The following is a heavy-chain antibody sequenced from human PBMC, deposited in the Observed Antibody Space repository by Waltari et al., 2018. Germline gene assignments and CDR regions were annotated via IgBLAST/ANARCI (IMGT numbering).Heavy chain of an antibody. CDR2: IYYRGCA. CDR3: AREGSITGTTGGATWFDP. J-gene: IGHJ5*02. D-gene: IGHD1-7*01. CDR1: GGSISSSSYY. Sequence: QLQLQESGPGLVKPSETLSLTCTVSGGSISSSSYYWGWIRQPPGKGLEWFGSIYYRGCAAVNPSLNSRVTIAGDTSHHRLSLKLSSVPVADTAVYYCAREGSITGTTGGATWFDPWGQGTLVTVSS. V-gene: IGHV4-39*07.